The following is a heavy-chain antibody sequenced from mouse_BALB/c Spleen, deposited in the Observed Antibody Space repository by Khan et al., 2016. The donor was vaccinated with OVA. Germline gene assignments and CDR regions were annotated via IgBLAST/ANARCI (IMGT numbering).Heavy chain of an antibody. CDR1: GYTFTSYT. CDR2: INPVSDYT. V-gene: IGHV1-4*01. CDR3: AKEGAYYRSDGWFAY. J-gene: IGHJ3*01. D-gene: IGHD2-14*01. Sequence: VQLQQSGAELTRPGASVKMSCKASGYTFTSYTMHWVKQRPGQGLEWIGYINPVSDYTNYNQNFKDKATLNADKYSSTAYMQLRSLTSEYSSVYYCAKEGAYYRSDGWFAYWGQGTLVTVST.